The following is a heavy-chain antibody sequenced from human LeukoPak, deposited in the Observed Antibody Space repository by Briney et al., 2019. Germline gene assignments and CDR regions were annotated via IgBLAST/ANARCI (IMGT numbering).Heavy chain of an antibody. CDR2: IYYSGST. D-gene: IGHD3-22*01. J-gene: IGHJ6*02. CDR3: ARQADYYDSSGYPGYYGMDV. CDR1: GGSISSYY. V-gene: IGHV4-59*08. Sequence: PSETLSLTCTVSGGSISSYYWSWIRQPPGKGLEWIGYIYYSGSTNYNPSLKSRVTISVDTSKNQFSLKLSSVTAADTAVYYCARQADYYDSSGYPGYYGMDVWGQGTTVTVSS.